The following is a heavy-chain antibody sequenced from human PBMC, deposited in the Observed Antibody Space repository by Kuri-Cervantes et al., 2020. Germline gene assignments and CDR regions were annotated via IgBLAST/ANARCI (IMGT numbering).Heavy chain of an antibody. Sequence: ASVKVSCKASGYTFTSEGITWVRRAPGQGLEWMGWISPFHGTTNYAQKFQGRVTMATDTSTSTAYMELSSLRSEDTAVYYCARSGKYYDFWSGYYHPDLDYYYYMDVWGKGTTVTVSS. CDR1: GYTFTSEG. CDR2: ISPFHGTT. V-gene: IGHV1-18*01. J-gene: IGHJ6*03. D-gene: IGHD3-3*01. CDR3: ARSGKYYDFWSGYYHPDLDYYYYMDV.